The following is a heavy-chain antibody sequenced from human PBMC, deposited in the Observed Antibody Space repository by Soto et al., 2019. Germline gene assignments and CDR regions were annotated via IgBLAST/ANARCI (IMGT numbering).Heavy chain of an antibody. J-gene: IGHJ4*02. Sequence: EVQLLESGGGLVQPGGSLRLSCTASGFTFSSYAMSWVRQAPGQGLEWVSTISDNGGSTYYADSVKGRFTISRDNSKGTLYLQMNSLRAEDTAIYYCARGGRPPTRHFDYWGQGTLVTVSS. CDR3: ARGGRPPTRHFDY. V-gene: IGHV3-23*01. CDR1: GFTFSSYA. D-gene: IGHD1-26*01. CDR2: ISDNGGST.